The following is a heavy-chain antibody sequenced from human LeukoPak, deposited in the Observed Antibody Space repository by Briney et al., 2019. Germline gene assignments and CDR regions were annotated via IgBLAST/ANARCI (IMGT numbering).Heavy chain of an antibody. CDR2: INHSRST. CDR1: GGSFSGYY. CDR3: ARGRALCDSNMVVVVAATSLGDY. Sequence: PSVTLSLTCAVYGGSFSGYYWIWLPQPPGKGLEWIGEINHSRSTNYNPSLESRVTISVDTSKNQFSLKLSSVTDADTAVYYCARGRALCDSNMVVVVAATSLGDYWGQRTLVTVPS. D-gene: IGHD2-15*01. J-gene: IGHJ4*02. V-gene: IGHV4-34*01.